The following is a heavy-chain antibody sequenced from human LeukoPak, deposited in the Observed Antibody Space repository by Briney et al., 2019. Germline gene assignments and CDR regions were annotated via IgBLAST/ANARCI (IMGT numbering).Heavy chain of an antibody. CDR2: IRSKAYGGTT. D-gene: IGHD6-19*01. V-gene: IGHV3-49*04. CDR1: GFTFGGYA. J-gene: IGHJ4*02. Sequence: GGSLRLSCTASGFTFGGYAMSWVRQAPGKGLEWVGFIRSKAYGGTTEYAASVKGRFTISRDDSKSIAYLQMNSLKTEDTAVYYCTTKSSGWYYFDYWGQGTLVTVSS. CDR3: TTKSSGWYYFDY.